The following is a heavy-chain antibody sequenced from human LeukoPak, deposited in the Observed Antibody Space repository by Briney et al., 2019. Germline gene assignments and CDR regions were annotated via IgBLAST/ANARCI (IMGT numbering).Heavy chain of an antibody. CDR3: ARVTYDRSGYYNGIPY. J-gene: IGHJ4*02. CDR1: GYTFTGYF. D-gene: IGHD3-22*01. CDR2: INPSSGAT. Sequence: GASVKVSCKASGYTFTGYFIHWVRQAPGQGLEWMGWINPSSGATNYAQNFQGGVTLTREMSISTAYMEVSRLLSDDTAVYYCARVTYDRSGYYNGIPYWGQGTLVIVSS. V-gene: IGHV1-2*02.